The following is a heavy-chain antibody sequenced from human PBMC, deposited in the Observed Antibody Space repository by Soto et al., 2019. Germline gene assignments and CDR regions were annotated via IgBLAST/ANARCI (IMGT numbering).Heavy chain of an antibody. CDR2: ISHSGSA. CDR3: ARADYSTYYFDY. J-gene: IGHJ4*02. Sequence: SETLSLTCAVSGGSIGSSKRWSWVRHPPGKGLELIGQISHSGSANYNPSLKSRVTISADKSKNQFSLKLTSVTDADTAVYYCARADYSTYYFDYWGQGTLVT. D-gene: IGHD2-21*01. CDR1: GGSIGSSKR. V-gene: IGHV4-4*02.